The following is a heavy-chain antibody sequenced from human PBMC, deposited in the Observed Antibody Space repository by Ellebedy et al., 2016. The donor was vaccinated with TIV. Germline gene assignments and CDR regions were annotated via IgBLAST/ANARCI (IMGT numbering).Heavy chain of an antibody. D-gene: IGHD3-10*01. CDR3: AREKWFGLRHYYYYGMDV. CDR2: INPNSGGT. Sequence: ASVKVSXXASGYTFTGYYMHWVRQAPGQGLEWMGWINPNSGGTNYAQKFQGRVTMTRDTSISTAYVELSRLRSDDTAVYYCAREKWFGLRHYYYYGMDVWGQGTTVTVSS. J-gene: IGHJ6*02. CDR1: GYTFTGYY. V-gene: IGHV1-2*02.